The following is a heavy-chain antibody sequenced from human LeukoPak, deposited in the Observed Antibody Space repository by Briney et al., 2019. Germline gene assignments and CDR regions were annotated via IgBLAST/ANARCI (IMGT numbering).Heavy chain of an antibody. CDR1: GFTFSSYS. CDR3: ARVMVEPYYYDSSGYLDAFDI. V-gene: IGHV3-21*01. D-gene: IGHD3-22*01. J-gene: IGHJ3*02. Sequence: GSLRLSCAASGFTFSSYSMNWVRQAPGKGLEWVSSISSSSYIYYADSVKGRFTISRDNAKNSLYLQMNSLRAEDTAVYYCARVMVEPYYYDSSGYLDAFDIWGQGTMVTVSS. CDR2: ISSSSYI.